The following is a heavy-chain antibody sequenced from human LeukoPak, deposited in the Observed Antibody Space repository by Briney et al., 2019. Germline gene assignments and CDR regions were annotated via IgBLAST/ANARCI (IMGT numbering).Heavy chain of an antibody. CDR1: GGTFSSYA. CDR2: INPNSGGT. Sequence: ASVKVSCKASGGTFSSYAISWVRQAPGQGLEWMGWINPNSGGTNYAQKFQGRVTMTRDTSISTAYMELSRLRSDDTAVYYCARDRGYYDSSGYYPNWFDPWGQGTLVTVSS. CDR3: ARDRGYYDSSGYYPNWFDP. J-gene: IGHJ5*02. D-gene: IGHD3-22*01. V-gene: IGHV1-2*02.